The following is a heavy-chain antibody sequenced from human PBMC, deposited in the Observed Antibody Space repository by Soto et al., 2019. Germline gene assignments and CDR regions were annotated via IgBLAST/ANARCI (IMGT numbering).Heavy chain of an antibody. CDR2: IKQDGSEK. D-gene: IGHD6-19*01. Sequence: GGSLRLSCAASGFTFSSYWMSWVRQAPGKGLEWVANIKQDGSEKYYVDSVKGRFTISRDNAKNSLYLQMNSLRAEDTAVYYCARDASLLSGWQPHDYWGQGTLVTVSS. CDR1: GFTFSSYW. V-gene: IGHV3-7*05. J-gene: IGHJ4*02. CDR3: ARDASLLSGWQPHDY.